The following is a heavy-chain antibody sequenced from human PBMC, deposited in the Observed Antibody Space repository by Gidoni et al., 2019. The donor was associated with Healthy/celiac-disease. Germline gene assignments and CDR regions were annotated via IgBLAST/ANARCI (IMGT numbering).Heavy chain of an antibody. CDR3: ARMVEQYYFDY. CDR2: IYYSGST. Sequence: QLQLQEAGPGLAKPSETLSLTCTVSGGSISSSSYYWGWIRQPPGKGLEWIGSIYYSGSTYYNPSLKSRVTISVDTSKNQFSLKLSSVTAADTAVYYCARMVEQYYFDYWGQGTLVTVSS. CDR1: GGSISSSSYY. V-gene: IGHV4-39*01. J-gene: IGHJ4*02. D-gene: IGHD1-1*01.